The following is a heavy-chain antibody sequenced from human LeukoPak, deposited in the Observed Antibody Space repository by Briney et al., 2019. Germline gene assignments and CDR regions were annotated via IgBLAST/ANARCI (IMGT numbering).Heavy chain of an antibody. CDR1: GYTLTELS. D-gene: IGHD3-10*01. V-gene: IGHV1-24*01. J-gene: IGHJ4*02. CDR2: FDPEDGET. CDR3: ATVYYYGSGSLGSFDY. Sequence: ASVKVSRKVSGYTLTELSMHWVRQAPGKGLEWMGGFDPEDGETIYAQKFQGRVTMTEDTSTDTAYIELSSLRSEDTAVYYCATVYYYGSGSLGSFDYWGQGTLVTVSS.